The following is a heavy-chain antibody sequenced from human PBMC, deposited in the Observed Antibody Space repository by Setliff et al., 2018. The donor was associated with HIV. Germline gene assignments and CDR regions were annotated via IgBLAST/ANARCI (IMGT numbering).Heavy chain of an antibody. J-gene: IGHJ5*02. Sequence: SETLSLTCTVSGGSISSYYWSWIRQPPGKGLEWIGYIYTSGSINYNPSLKSRVAISVDTSKNQFSLKLSSVTAADTAVYYCVRAGYCSSASCYFSGWFDPWGQGTLVTVSS. CDR1: GGSISSYY. V-gene: IGHV4-4*08. D-gene: IGHD2-2*01. CDR3: VRAGYCSSASCYFSGWFDP. CDR2: IYTSGSI.